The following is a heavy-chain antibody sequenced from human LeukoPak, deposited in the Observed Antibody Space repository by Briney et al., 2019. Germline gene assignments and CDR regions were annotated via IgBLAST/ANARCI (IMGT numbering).Heavy chain of an antibody. CDR3: ARFEVYGGQGFDY. V-gene: IGHV1-69*05. Sequence: SVKVSCKASGGTFSSYAISWVRQAPGQGLEWMGGIIPIFGTANYAQKFQGRVTITTDESTSTAYMELSSLRSEDTAVYYCARFEVYGGQGFDYWGQGTLVTVSS. CDR2: IIPIFGTA. D-gene: IGHD4-23*01. CDR1: GGTFSSYA. J-gene: IGHJ4*02.